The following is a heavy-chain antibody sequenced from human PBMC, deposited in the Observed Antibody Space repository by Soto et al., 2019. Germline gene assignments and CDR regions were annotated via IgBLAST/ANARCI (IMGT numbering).Heavy chain of an antibody. CDR2: IIPISETT. V-gene: IGHV1-69*01. J-gene: IGHJ6*04. D-gene: IGHD2-2*01. CDR3: ARSQGSSTSLEIYYYYYYGVNV. Sequence: QVQLVQSGAEVKKPGSSVKVSCKASGGTFSSYAISWVRQAPGQGREWMGGIIPISETTNYAQKFQGRVTITADESKSTAYMELSSLRSEDTAVYYCARSQGSSTSLEIYYYYYYGVNVWGEGTTVTVTS. CDR1: GGTFSSYA.